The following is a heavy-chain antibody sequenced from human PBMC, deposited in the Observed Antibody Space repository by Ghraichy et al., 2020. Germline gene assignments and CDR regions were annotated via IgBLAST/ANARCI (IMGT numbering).Heavy chain of an antibody. CDR1: GFSFRSYG. CDR2: ISYDGSIK. D-gene: IGHD3-22*01. J-gene: IGHJ6*02. Sequence: GESLNISCAASGFSFRSYGIHWVRQAPGKGLEWVAVISYDGSIKGYGDSVKGRFIISRDNSKNTLYLQMNSLRAEDTAVYYCTKERDSSGYYSFRGDYYGMDVCGQGTTVTVPS. CDR3: TKERDSSGYYSFRGDYYGMDV. V-gene: IGHV3-30*18.